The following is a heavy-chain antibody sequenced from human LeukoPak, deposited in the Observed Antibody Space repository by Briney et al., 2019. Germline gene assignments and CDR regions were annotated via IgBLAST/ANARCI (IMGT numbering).Heavy chain of an antibody. CDR2: INHSGST. CDR3: ARGYSGSWQMYDYMDV. CDR1: GGSFSGYY. D-gene: IGHD1-26*01. J-gene: IGHJ6*03. Sequence: SETLSLTCAVYGGSFSGYYWSWIRQPPGKGLEWIGEINHSGSTNYNPSLKSRVTISVDTSKNQFSLKLSSVTAADTAVYYCARGYSGSWQMYDYMDVWGKGTTVTVSS. V-gene: IGHV4-34*01.